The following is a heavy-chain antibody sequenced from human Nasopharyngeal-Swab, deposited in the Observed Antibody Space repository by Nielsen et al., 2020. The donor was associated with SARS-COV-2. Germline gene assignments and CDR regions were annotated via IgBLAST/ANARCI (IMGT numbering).Heavy chain of an antibody. CDR3: ARELVRGVITDYYYGMDV. CDR2: IWYDGSNK. D-gene: IGHD3-10*01. J-gene: IGHJ6*02. Sequence: GESLKISCAASGFTFSSYGMHWARQAPGKGLEWVAVIWYDGSNKYYADSVKGRFTISRDNSKNTLYLQMNSLRAEDTAVYYCARELVRGVITDYYYGMDVWGQGTTVTVSS. CDR1: GFTFSSYG. V-gene: IGHV3-33*01.